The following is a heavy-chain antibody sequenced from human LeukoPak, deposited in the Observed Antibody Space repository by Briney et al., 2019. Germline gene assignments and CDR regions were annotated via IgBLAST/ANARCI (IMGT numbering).Heavy chain of an antibody. Sequence: GGSLRLSCVASGFPFSSYWMTWVRQAPGKGLEWVAVISSDGSSENYADSVEGRFTISRDNSKNTLYLQMNTLRAEDTAVYYCARDKVVGATYFDYWGQGTLVTVSS. CDR3: ARDKVVGATYFDY. D-gene: IGHD1-26*01. V-gene: IGHV3-30*03. CDR2: ISSDGSSE. CDR1: GFPFSSYW. J-gene: IGHJ4*02.